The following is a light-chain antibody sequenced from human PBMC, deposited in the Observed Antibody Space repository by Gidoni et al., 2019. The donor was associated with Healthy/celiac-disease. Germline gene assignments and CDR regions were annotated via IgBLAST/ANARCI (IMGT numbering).Light chain of an antibody. CDR1: QGLLHSNGYNY. CDR3: MQALQTPIT. CDR2: LGS. V-gene: IGKV2-28*01. Sequence: DIVMTQSPLSLPVTPREPASISCRSSQGLLHSNGYNYLNWYLQKPGQSPQLLIYLGSNRASGVANRFSGSGSGTDITLKISRVEAEDVGVYYCMQALQTPITFGHGTRLEIK. J-gene: IGKJ5*01.